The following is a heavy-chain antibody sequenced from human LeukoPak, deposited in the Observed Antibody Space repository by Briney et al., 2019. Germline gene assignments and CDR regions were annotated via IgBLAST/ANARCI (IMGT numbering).Heavy chain of an antibody. CDR2: INPNSGGT. Sequence: ASVKVSCKASGYTFTSYDMHWVRQAPGQGLEWMGWINPNSGGTNYAQKFQGWVTMTRDTSISTAYMELSSLRSEDTAVYYCAREPLLGAGKDAFDIWGQGTMVTASS. J-gene: IGHJ3*02. CDR3: AREPLLGAGKDAFDI. V-gene: IGHV1-2*04. D-gene: IGHD3-16*01. CDR1: GYTFTSYD.